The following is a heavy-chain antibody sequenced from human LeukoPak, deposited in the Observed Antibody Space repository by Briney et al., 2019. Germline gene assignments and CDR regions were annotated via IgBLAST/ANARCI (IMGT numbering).Heavy chain of an antibody. CDR3: ARAPYTGFGELVVPLFLGWFDP. CDR2: IIPILGIA. Sequence: SVKVSCKASGGTFSSYAISWVRQAPGQGLEWMGRIIPILGIANYAQKFQGRVTITADKSTSTAYMELSSLRSEDTAVYYCARAPYTGFGELVVPLFLGWFDPWGQGTLVTVSS. CDR1: GGTFSSYA. V-gene: IGHV1-69*04. J-gene: IGHJ5*02. D-gene: IGHD3-10*01.